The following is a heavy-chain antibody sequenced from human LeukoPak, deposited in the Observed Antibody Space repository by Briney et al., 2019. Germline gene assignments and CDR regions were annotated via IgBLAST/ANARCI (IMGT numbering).Heavy chain of an antibody. J-gene: IGHJ6*03. CDR1: GFTFSSYG. V-gene: IGHV3-30*02. CDR2: IRYDGSNK. D-gene: IGHD2-8*01. CDR3: AKDRCSNGIGCYYYYMDV. Sequence: GGSLRLSCAASGFTFSSYGMHWVRQAPGKGLEWVAFIRYDGSNKYYADSVKGRFTISRDNSKNTLYLQMNSLSAEDTAVYYCAKDRCSNGIGCYYYYMDVWGKGTPVTISS.